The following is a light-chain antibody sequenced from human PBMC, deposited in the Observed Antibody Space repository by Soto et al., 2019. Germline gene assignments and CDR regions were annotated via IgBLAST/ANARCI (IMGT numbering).Light chain of an antibody. CDR1: QSVSIY. Sequence: DIQMTQSPSSLSASVGDRVTVTCRASQSVSIYLNWYQLKPGRAPKLLIYAASSLQSGVPPRFSGSVSGADFTLTISSLQPEDFATYYCQQSYSTPYTFGQGTKLEI. CDR2: AAS. V-gene: IGKV1-39*01. J-gene: IGKJ2*01. CDR3: QQSYSTPYT.